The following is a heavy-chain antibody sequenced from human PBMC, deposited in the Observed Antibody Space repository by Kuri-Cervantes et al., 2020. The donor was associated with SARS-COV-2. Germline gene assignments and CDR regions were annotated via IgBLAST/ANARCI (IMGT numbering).Heavy chain of an antibody. J-gene: IGHJ1*01. CDR1: GGTLSSYA. CDR2: IIPIFGTA. CDR3: ARGGSWGSAYDSSGYPSEYFQH. Sequence: SVKVSCKASGGTLSSYAISWVRQAPGQGLEWMGGIIPIFGTANYAQKFQGRVTITADESTSTAYMELSSLRSEDTAVYYCARGGSWGSAYDSSGYPSEYFQHWGQGTLVTVSS. D-gene: IGHD3-22*01. V-gene: IGHV1-69*13.